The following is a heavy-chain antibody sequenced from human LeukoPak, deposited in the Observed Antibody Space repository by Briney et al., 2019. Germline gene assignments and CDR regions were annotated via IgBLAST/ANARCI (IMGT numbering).Heavy chain of an antibody. Sequence: GGSLRLSCAASGFXFSSYAMSWVRQAPGKGQEWVSAIGGSGGSTYYTDSVKGRFTISRDNSKNTLYLQMNSLRAEDTAVYYCAKVTSGYDTRDYWGQGTLVTVSS. CDR3: AKVTSGYDTRDY. V-gene: IGHV3-23*01. J-gene: IGHJ4*02. CDR1: GFXFSSYA. CDR2: IGGSGGST. D-gene: IGHD5-12*01.